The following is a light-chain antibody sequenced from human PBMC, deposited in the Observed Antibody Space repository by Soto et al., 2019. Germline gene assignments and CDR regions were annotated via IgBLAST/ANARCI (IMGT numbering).Light chain of an antibody. Sequence: DIQLTQSPSFLSASVGDRVTITCRASQGISSFLAWYQQRPGKAPNLLIYGASTLQSGVPSRFGGSGSGTEFTLTITSLQPEELATYYCQQLNSYPFTFGPGTKVDIK. CDR1: QGISSF. CDR2: GAS. V-gene: IGKV1-9*01. J-gene: IGKJ3*01. CDR3: QQLNSYPFT.